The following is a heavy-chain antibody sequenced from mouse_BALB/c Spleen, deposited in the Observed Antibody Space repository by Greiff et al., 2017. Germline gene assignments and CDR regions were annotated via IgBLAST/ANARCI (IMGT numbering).Heavy chain of an antibody. CDR3: ARDLYDYPFDY. J-gene: IGHJ2*01. D-gene: IGHD2-4*01. Sequence: EVKLMESGGGLVQPGGSLRLSCATSGFTFTDYYMSWVRQPPGKALEWLGFIRNKANGYTTEYSASVKGRFTISRDNSQSILYLQMNTLRAEDSATYYCARDLYDYPFDYWGQGTTLTVSS. V-gene: IGHV7-3*02. CDR2: IRNKANGYTT. CDR1: GFTFTDYY.